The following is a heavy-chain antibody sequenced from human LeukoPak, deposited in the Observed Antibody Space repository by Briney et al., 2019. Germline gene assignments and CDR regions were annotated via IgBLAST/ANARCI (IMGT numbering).Heavy chain of an antibody. CDR2: INPSGGST. CDR3: ARGFSTIFGVVIPPDV. CDR1: GYTFTSYY. D-gene: IGHD3-3*01. V-gene: IGHV1-46*01. J-gene: IGHJ6*04. Sequence: GASVKVSCKASGYTFTSYYMHWVRHAPGQGLEWMGIINPSGGSTSYAQKCQGRVTMTRDTSTSTVCMELSSLRSEDTAVYYCARGFSTIFGVVIPPDVWGKGTTVTVSS.